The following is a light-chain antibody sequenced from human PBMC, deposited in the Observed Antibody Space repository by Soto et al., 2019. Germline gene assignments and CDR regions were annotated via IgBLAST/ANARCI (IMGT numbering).Light chain of an antibody. Sequence: QSALTQPASVSGSPGQSITISCTGTSGDIGGYNYVSWYQHYPGKVPKLMIYDVTSRPSGVSIRFSGSKSGNTASLTISGLQAEDEADYYCSSYTGSRTLVFGGGTKLTVL. CDR2: DVT. CDR3: SSYTGSRTLV. V-gene: IGLV2-14*03. J-gene: IGLJ2*01. CDR1: SGDIGGYNY.